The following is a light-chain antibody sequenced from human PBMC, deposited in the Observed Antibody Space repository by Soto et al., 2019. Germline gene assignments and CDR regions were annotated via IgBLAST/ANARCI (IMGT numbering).Light chain of an antibody. CDR2: DAS. Sequence: ERVLTPAAATLFKTQGERATLSCRASQSVSSYLAWYQQKPGQAPRLLIYDASNRATGIPARFSGSGSGTDFTLTISSLEPEDFAVYYCQQRSNLLTFGGGTKV. V-gene: IGKV3-11*01. J-gene: IGKJ4*01. CDR3: QQRSNLLT. CDR1: QSVSSY.